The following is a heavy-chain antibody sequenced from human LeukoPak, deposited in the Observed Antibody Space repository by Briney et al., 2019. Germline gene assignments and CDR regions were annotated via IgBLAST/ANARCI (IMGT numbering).Heavy chain of an antibody. CDR2: ISGSGGST. Sequence: GGSLRLSCAASGFTFSSYAMSWVRQAPGKGLEWVSTISGSGGSTYYADSVKGRFTISRDNSKHTLYLQMNSLRAEDTAVYYCAKDGSGGRYSDFDYWGQGTLVTVSS. CDR3: AKDGSGGRYSDFDY. D-gene: IGHD1-26*01. CDR1: GFTFSSYA. V-gene: IGHV3-23*01. J-gene: IGHJ4*02.